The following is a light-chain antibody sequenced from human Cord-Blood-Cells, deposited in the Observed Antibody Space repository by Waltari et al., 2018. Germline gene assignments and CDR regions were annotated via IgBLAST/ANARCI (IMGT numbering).Light chain of an antibody. CDR2: GAS. J-gene: IGKJ2*01. CDR1: QSVSSN. V-gene: IGKV3-15*01. CDR3: QQYNNWPYT. Sequence: ELVMTQSPATLSVSPGERAPLSCRASQSVSSNLAWYQQKPGQAPRLLIYGASTSATGIPARFSGSGSGTEFTLTISSLQSEDVAVYYCQQYNNWPYTFGQGTKLEIK.